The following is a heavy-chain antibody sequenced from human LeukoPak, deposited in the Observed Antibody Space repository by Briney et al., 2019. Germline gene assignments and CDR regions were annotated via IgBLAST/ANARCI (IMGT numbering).Heavy chain of an antibody. Sequence: PSETLSLTCTVSGGSISSSSYYWGWIRQPPGKGLEWIGSIYYSGSTYYNPSLKSRVTIFVVRSKNQLSLQLSSVTAADTAVYYCARHGTYYDSNSQFDYWGQGTLVTVSS. CDR2: IYYSGST. V-gene: IGHV4-39*01. CDR3: ARHGTYYDSNSQFDY. CDR1: GGSISSSSYY. J-gene: IGHJ4*02. D-gene: IGHD3-22*01.